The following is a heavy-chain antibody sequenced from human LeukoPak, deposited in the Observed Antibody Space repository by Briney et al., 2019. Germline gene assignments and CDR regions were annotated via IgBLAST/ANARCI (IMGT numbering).Heavy chain of an antibody. J-gene: IGHJ3*02. Sequence: SETLSLTCTVSGGSISSGGYYWSWIRQPPGKGLEWIGYIYHSGSTYYNPSLKSRVTISVDRSKNQFSLKLSSVTAADTAVYYCARAQRGTMIVVVTDPGAFDIWGQGTMVTVSS. V-gene: IGHV4-30-2*01. CDR1: GGSISSGGYY. D-gene: IGHD3-22*01. CDR2: IYHSGST. CDR3: ARAQRGTMIVVVTDPGAFDI.